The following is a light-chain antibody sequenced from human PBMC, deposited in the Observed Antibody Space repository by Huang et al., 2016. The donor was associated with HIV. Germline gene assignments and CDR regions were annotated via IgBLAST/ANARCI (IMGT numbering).Light chain of an antibody. CDR1: QSVSGTY. V-gene: IGKV3-20*01. Sequence: EIVLTQSPGTLSLSPGGRATLSCRASQSVSGTYLAWYQQKPGQAPRLLIYGTSLRATGIPDRFSGSGSATDFTLTISGLEPEDFALYYCQQYGTSPPSLTFGGGTKVEIK. CDR2: GTS. CDR3: QQYGTSPPSLT. J-gene: IGKJ4*01.